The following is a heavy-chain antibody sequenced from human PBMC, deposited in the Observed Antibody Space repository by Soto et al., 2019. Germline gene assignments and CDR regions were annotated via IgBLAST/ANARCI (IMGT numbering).Heavy chain of an antibody. J-gene: IGHJ6*02. Sequence: SETLSLTCAVSGYSIRSGYFWGWIRQPPGKGLEWIGSMYHSGITYYNLSLKSRVTLSVDTSKNQFSVRLNSVTASDTAVYYCAPLSVSLSGPYGIHVWGQGTTVTVSS. CDR3: APLSVSLSGPYGIHV. CDR2: MYHSGIT. V-gene: IGHV4-38-2*01. D-gene: IGHD2-15*01. CDR1: GYSIRSGYF.